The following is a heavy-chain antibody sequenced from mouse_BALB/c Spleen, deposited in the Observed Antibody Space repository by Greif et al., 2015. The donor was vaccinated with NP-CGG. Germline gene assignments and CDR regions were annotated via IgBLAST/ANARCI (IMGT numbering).Heavy chain of an antibody. CDR1: GFTFTDYY. CDR2: IRNKANVYTT. D-gene: IGHD2-3*01. V-gene: IGHV7-3*02. Sequence: EVKLMESGGGLVQPGGSLRLSCATSGFTFTDYYMSWVRQPPGKALEWLGFIRNKANVYTTEYSASVKGRFTISRDNSQSILYLQMNTLRAEDSATYYCARGDGYYWFAYWGQGTLVTVSA. J-gene: IGHJ3*01. CDR3: ARGDGYYWFAY.